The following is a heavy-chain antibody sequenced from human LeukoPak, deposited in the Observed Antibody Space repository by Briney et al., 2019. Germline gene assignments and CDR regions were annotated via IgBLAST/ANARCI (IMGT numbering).Heavy chain of an antibody. D-gene: IGHD3-3*01. Sequence: GGSLRLSCAASGFTFSSYWMSWVRQAPGKGLEWVANIKQDGSEKYYVDSVKGRFTISRDNAENSLYLQMNSLRAEDTAVYYCARDGYYDFWSGYYHYGMDVWGQGTTVTVSS. CDR1: GFTFSSYW. V-gene: IGHV3-7*01. J-gene: IGHJ6*02. CDR3: ARDGYYDFWSGYYHYGMDV. CDR2: IKQDGSEK.